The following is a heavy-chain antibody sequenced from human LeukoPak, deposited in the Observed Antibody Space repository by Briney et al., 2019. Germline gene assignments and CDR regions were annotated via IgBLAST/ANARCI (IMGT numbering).Heavy chain of an antibody. CDR1: GFTFSSYA. V-gene: IGHV3-30-3*01. Sequence: GGSLRLSCAASGFTFSSYAMHWVRQAPGKGLEWVAVISYDGSNKYYADSVKGRFTISRDNSKNTLYLQMNSLRAKDTAVYYCASRRYFDWLMDYWGQGTLVTVSS. J-gene: IGHJ4*02. D-gene: IGHD3-9*01. CDR3: ASRRYFDWLMDY. CDR2: ISYDGSNK.